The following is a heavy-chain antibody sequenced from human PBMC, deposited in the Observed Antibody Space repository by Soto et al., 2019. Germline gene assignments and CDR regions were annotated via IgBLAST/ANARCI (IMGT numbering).Heavy chain of an antibody. CDR2: MNPNSGNT. V-gene: IGHV1-8*01. CDR1: GYTFTSYD. CDR3: ARVRGYCSGGSCYDAFDI. D-gene: IGHD2-15*01. Sequence: GASVKVSCKASGYTFTSYDINWVRQATGQGLEWMGWMNPNSGNTGYAQKFQGRVTMTRNTSISTAYMELSSLRSEDTAVYYCARVRGYCSGGSCYDAFDIWGQGTMVTVS. J-gene: IGHJ3*02.